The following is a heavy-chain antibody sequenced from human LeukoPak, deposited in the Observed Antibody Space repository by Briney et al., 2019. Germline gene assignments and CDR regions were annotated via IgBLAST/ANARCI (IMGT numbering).Heavy chain of an antibody. CDR3: ARGGADYDFWSGFLNWFDP. CDR2: IYYSGST. CDR1: GGSISSYY. Sequence: SETLSLTCTVSGGSISSYYWSWIRQPPGKGLEWIGYIYYSGSTNYNPSLKSRVTISVDTSKNQFSLKLSSVTAADTAVYYCARGGADYDFWSGFLNWFDPWGQGTLVTVSS. J-gene: IGHJ5*02. D-gene: IGHD3-3*01. V-gene: IGHV4-59*01.